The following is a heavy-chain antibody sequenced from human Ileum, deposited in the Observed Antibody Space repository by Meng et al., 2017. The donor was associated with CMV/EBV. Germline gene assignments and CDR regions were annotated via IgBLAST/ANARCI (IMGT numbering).Heavy chain of an antibody. V-gene: IGHV1-2*02. CDR1: GYTFSAYY. CDR3: ARQIVLNYQTRDF. CDR2: INPINGVT. J-gene: IGHJ4*02. Sequence: QVQLVQSGAEVKKPGASVKVSCKASGYTFSAYYMHWVRQAPGQGLEWVGRINPINGVTNYEKKFKGRVDLTGDLSINTAYLELSGLTSDDTAIYYSARQIVLNYQTRDFWGQGTLVTVSS. D-gene: IGHD5-24*01.